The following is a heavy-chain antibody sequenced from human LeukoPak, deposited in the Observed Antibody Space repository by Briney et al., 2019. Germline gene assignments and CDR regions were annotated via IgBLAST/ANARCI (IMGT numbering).Heavy chain of an antibody. V-gene: IGHV4-61*02. J-gene: IGHJ5*02. D-gene: IGHD1-7*01. Sequence: SQTLSLTCTVSGGSISSGSYYWSWIRQPAGKGLEWIGRIYTSGSTDYNPSLKSRVTISVDTSKNQFSLKLSSVTAADTAVYYCARDIQNWNYDWFDPWGQGTLVTVSS. CDR1: GGSISSGSYY. CDR3: ARDIQNWNYDWFDP. CDR2: IYTSGST.